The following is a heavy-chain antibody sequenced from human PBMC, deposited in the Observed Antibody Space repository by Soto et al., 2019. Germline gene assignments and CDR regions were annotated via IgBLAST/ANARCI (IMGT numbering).Heavy chain of an antibody. CDR3: VRSMIIVVRLIGLDY. J-gene: IGHJ4*02. D-gene: IGHD3-22*01. CDR2: ISYDGSNK. V-gene: IGHV3-30-3*01. CDR1: GFTFRSYA. Sequence: GGSLRLSCGASGFTFRSYAMHWVRQTPGKGLEWVAVISYDGSNKHYADSVKGRFSISRDNAKNMLYLQMDSLSSEDTAVYYCVRSMIIVVRLIGLDYWGQGTLVTVS.